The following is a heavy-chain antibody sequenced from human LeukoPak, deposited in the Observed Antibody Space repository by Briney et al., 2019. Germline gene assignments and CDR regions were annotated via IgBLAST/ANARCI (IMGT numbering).Heavy chain of an antibody. CDR1: GYSFTSYW. CDR2: IYPGDSDT. Sequence: GKSLKISCKGSGYSFTSYWIGWVRQMPGKGLEWTGIIYPGDSDTKYSPSFQGQVTISADKSISTAYLQWNSLKASDTAMYYCGRAEVIMVRGVLSPPYNWFDPWGQGTLVTVSS. CDR3: GRAEVIMVRGVLSPPYNWFDP. D-gene: IGHD3-10*01. J-gene: IGHJ5*02. V-gene: IGHV5-51*01.